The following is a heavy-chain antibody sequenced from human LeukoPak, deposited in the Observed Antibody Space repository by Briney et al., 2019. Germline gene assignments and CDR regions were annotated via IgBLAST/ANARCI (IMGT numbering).Heavy chain of an antibody. Sequence: ASVKVSCKASGYTFTSYYMHWVRQAPGQGLEWMGWINPNSGGTKYAQKFQGRVTMTRDTSISTAYMELSSLRSDDTAVYYCAREGFVDTAMPGAFDIWGQGTMVTVSS. D-gene: IGHD5-18*01. V-gene: IGHV1-2*02. CDR1: GYTFTSYY. J-gene: IGHJ3*02. CDR2: INPNSGGT. CDR3: AREGFVDTAMPGAFDI.